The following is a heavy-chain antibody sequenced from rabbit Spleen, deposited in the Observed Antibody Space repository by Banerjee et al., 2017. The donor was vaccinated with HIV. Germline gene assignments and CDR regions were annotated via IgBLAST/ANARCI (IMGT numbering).Heavy chain of an antibody. CDR2: INTGSSGYI. CDR3: ARNVAGVAGWDL. J-gene: IGHJ4*01. Sequence: QEQLEESGGDLVKPEGSLTLTCTASGFSFSSSYYMCWVRQAPGKGLEWIGCINTGSSGYIDYASWAKGRFTITRSTSLNTVTLQLNSLTAADTATYFCARNVAGVAGWDLWGPGTLVTVS. CDR1: GFSFSSSYY. D-gene: IGHD4-2*01. V-gene: IGHV1S45*01.